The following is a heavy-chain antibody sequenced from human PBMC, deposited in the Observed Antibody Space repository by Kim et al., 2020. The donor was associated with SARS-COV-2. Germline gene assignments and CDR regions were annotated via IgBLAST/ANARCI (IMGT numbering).Heavy chain of an antibody. V-gene: IGHV3-7*01. CDR3: ARWTSTSYY. CDR1: GFSLGDYW. CDR2: IKQDGTHK. Sequence: GGSLRLSCAASGFSLGDYWMNWVRQAPGKGLEWVANIKQDGTHKHYVDSVKGRFTISRDNAKNSLYLQMNSLRAEDTAVYYCARWTSTSYYWGQGTSVTV. J-gene: IGHJ4*02. D-gene: IGHD2-2*01.